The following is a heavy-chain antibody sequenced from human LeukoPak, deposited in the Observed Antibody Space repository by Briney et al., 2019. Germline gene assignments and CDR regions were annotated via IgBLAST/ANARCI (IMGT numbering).Heavy chain of an antibody. CDR1: GFTFSTYS. V-gene: IGHV3-21*04. CDR3: AKNLYCGGGSCYPSALGMDV. D-gene: IGHD2-15*01. J-gene: IGHJ6*02. Sequence: PGGSLRLSCAASGFTFSTYSMNWVRQAPGKGLEWVSSISSSSSHIYYADSVKGRFTISRDNAKNSLYLQMNSLRAEDTAVYYCAKNLYCGGGSCYPSALGMDVWGQGTTVTVSS. CDR2: ISSSSSHI.